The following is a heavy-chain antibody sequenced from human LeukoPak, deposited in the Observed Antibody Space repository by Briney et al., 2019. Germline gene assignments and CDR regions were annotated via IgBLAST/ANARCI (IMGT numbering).Heavy chain of an antibody. CDR1: GGSISSYY. Sequence: SETLSLTCTVSGGSISSYYWSWIRQPPGKGLEWIGYIYYSGSTNYSPSLKSRVTISVDTSKNQFSLKLSSVTAADTAVYYCAREGVTYYGSGSFEYWFDPWGQGALVTVSS. J-gene: IGHJ5*02. D-gene: IGHD3-10*01. CDR2: IYYSGST. V-gene: IGHV4-59*01. CDR3: AREGVTYYGSGSFEYWFDP.